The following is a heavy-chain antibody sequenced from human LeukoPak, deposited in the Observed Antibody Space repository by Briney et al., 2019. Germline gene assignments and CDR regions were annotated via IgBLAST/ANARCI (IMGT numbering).Heavy chain of an antibody. J-gene: IGHJ3*02. D-gene: IGHD6-13*01. Sequence: GGSLRLSCAASGFTFSDYYMNWVRQALGKGLEWVSYISRGGSTTYYADSVKGRFTISRDNAKNSLYLQMNSLRAEDTAVYYCVRGVSISSSWYNDIWGQGTMVTVSS. CDR1: GFTFSDYY. V-gene: IGHV3-11*01. CDR2: ISRGGSTT. CDR3: VRGVSISSSWYNDI.